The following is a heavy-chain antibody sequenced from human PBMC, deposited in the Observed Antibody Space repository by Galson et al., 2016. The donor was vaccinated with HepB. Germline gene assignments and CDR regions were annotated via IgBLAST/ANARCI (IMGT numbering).Heavy chain of an antibody. V-gene: IGHV3-53*01. Sequence: SLRLSCAASGFTVSTYMSWVRQAPGKGLEWVSVIYSHGDTYFADSVKGRFTISRDISRNTLYLQMNSLRVDDTAAYYCARGQWGLRAFDYWGQGTLVTVSS. CDR2: IYSHGDT. D-gene: IGHD1-26*01. J-gene: IGHJ4*02. CDR1: GFTVSTY. CDR3: ARGQWGLRAFDY.